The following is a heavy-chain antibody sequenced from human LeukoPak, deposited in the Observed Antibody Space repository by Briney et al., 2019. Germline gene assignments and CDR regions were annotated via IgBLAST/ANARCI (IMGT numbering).Heavy chain of an antibody. CDR3: ASAFQYSGYDY. CDR1: GGTFSSYA. CDR2: IIPILGIA. V-gene: IGHV1-69*04. D-gene: IGHD5-12*01. J-gene: IGHJ4*02. Sequence: LVKVSCKASGGTFSSYAISWVRQAPGQGLEWMGRIIPILGIANYAQKFQGRVTITANKSTSTAYMELSSLRSEDTAVYYCASAFQYSGYDYWGQGTLVTVSS.